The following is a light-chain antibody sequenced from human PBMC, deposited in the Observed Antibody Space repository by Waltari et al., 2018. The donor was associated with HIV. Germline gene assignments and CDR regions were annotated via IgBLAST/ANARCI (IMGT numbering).Light chain of an antibody. CDR1: QSLLHSNGYNY. CDR3: QQSYSTPHT. V-gene: IGKV2-28*01. CDR2: LGS. J-gene: IGKJ1*01. Sequence: DIVMTQSPLSLPVTPGEPASISCRSSQSLLHSNGYNYLDWYLQKPGQSPQLLIYLGSNRASGVPSRFSGSGSGSDFTLTISDLQPEDFAAYYCQQSYSTPHTFGQGTKVEV.